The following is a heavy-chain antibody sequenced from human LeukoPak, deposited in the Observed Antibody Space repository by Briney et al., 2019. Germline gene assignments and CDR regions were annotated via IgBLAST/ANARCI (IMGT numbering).Heavy chain of an antibody. Sequence: HSGGSLRLSCAASGFTFSSYSMNWFRQAPGKGLEWLSYISSTGSAIYYADSLKGRFTISRDNAKNSLYLQMNSLRAEDTAVYYCARVIGSYGDSAYWGQGTLVTVSS. J-gene: IGHJ4*02. CDR3: ARVIGSYGDSAY. V-gene: IGHV3-48*04. CDR1: GFTFSSYS. CDR2: ISSTGSAI. D-gene: IGHD3-16*01.